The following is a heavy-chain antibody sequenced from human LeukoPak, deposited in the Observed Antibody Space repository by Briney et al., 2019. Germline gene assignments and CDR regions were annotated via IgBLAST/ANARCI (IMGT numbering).Heavy chain of an antibody. Sequence: ASVKVSCKASDYTFSNYGISWVRQAPGQGLEWMGWISGYNGNTNYAQKLQGRVTITTDTSTSTAYMELRSLRSDDTAVYYCARDYCSSTSCYFDYWGQGTLVTVSS. CDR2: ISGYNGNT. CDR1: DYTFSNYG. J-gene: IGHJ4*02. V-gene: IGHV1-18*01. D-gene: IGHD2-2*01. CDR3: ARDYCSSTSCYFDY.